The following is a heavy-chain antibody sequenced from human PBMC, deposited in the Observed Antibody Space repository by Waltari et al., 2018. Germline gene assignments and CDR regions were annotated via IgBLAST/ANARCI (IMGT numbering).Heavy chain of an antibody. CDR2: IRYDGSNK. CDR1: GFPFSSYG. Sequence: QVQLVASGGGVVQPGGSLRLSCAASGFPFSSYGMPWVRQAPGKGLEWVAFIRYDGSNKYYADSVKGRFTISRDNSKNTLYLQMNSLRAEDTAVYYCAKERGGDYDYWGQGTLVTVSS. V-gene: IGHV3-30*02. D-gene: IGHD4-17*01. CDR3: AKERGGDYDY. J-gene: IGHJ4*02.